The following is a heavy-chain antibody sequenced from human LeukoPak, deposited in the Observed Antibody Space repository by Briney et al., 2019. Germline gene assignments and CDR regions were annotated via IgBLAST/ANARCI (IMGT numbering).Heavy chain of an antibody. Sequence: GGSLRLSCAASGFTFSNYWMSWVRQAPGKGLEWVANIKEDGSDKYYVDSMKGRFTISRDNAKNSLYLQVNSLRAEDTAVYYCAREVPSGVLGYWGQGTLVTVSS. CDR2: IKEDGSDK. CDR1: GFTFSNYW. CDR3: AREVPSGVLGY. J-gene: IGHJ4*02. D-gene: IGHD2-2*01. V-gene: IGHV3-7*01.